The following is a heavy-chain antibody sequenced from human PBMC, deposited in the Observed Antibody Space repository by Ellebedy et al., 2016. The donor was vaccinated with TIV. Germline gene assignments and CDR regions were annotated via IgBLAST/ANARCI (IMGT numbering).Heavy chain of an antibody. CDR1: GFTFSKYT. V-gene: IGHV3-23*01. Sequence: GESLKISCEASGFTFSKYTMSWVRQAPGGGLEWVSAISGSGGSIYYADSVKGRFTISRDISKNTLYLQINSLRAEDTAVYYCAKGPWDLPHAFDIWGQGTMVTVSS. J-gene: IGHJ3*02. D-gene: IGHD1-26*01. CDR3: AKGPWDLPHAFDI. CDR2: ISGSGGSI.